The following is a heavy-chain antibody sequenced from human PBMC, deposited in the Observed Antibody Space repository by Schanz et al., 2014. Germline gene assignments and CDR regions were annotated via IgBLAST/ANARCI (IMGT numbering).Heavy chain of an antibody. CDR3: ARGGYSSGWYDRDIARFDY. CDR2: ISPYNGNT. D-gene: IGHD6-19*01. J-gene: IGHJ4*02. Sequence: QVQLVQSGAEVKKPGASVKVSCKASGHTFTSYDINWVRQATGQGLEWMGWISPYNGNTNYAQKLQGRVTMTADTSTSTAYMELRSLRSDDTAVYYCARGGYSSGWYDRDIARFDYWGQGTLVTVSS. V-gene: IGHV1-18*01. CDR1: GHTFTSYD.